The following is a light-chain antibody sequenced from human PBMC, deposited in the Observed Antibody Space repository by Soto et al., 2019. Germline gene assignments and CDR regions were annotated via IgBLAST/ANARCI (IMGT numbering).Light chain of an antibody. CDR3: QQYNSYSQP. V-gene: IGKV1-5*03. J-gene: IGKJ1*01. Sequence: DIQMTQSPSTLSASVGDRVTITCRASQSISSWLAWYQQKPGKAPKVLIYKASTLKSGVPSRFSGSGSGTEFTLTISSLQPDDFATYYCQQYNSYSQPFGQGTKVDIK. CDR2: KAS. CDR1: QSISSW.